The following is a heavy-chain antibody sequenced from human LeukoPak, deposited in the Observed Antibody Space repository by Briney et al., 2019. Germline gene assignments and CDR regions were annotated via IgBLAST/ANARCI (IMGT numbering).Heavy chain of an antibody. D-gene: IGHD6-25*01. CDR3: AKDKRSATLYYFDY. CDR2: ISWNSGSI. J-gene: IGHJ4*02. V-gene: IGHV3-9*01. CDR1: GFTFDDYA. Sequence: GGSLRLSCAASGFTFDDYAMHWVRQAPGKGLEWVSGISWNSGSIGYADSVKGRFTISRDNAKNSLYLQMNSLRAEDTALYYCAKDKRSATLYYFDYWSQGTLVTVSS.